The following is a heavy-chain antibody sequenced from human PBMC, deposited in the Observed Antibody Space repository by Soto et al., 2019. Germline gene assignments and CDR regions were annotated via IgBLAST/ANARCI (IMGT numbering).Heavy chain of an antibody. CDR2: ISSSGSTI. CDR3: ARGRLRGYSYGPGDAFDI. Sequence: GGSLRLSCAASGFTFSSYEMNWVRQAPGKGLEWVSYISSSGSTIYYADSVKGRFTISRDNAKNSLYLQMNSLRAEDTAVYYCARGRLRGYSYGPGDAFDIWGQGTMVTVSS. V-gene: IGHV3-48*03. CDR1: GFTFSSYE. D-gene: IGHD5-18*01. J-gene: IGHJ3*02.